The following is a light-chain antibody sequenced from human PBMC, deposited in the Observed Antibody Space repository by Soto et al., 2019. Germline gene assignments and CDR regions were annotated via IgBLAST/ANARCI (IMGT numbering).Light chain of an antibody. Sequence: QSALTPPASVSGSPGQSITISCTGTSSDVGGYNYVSWYQQHPGKAPKLMTYYVSHRPSGVSNRFSGSKSGNTASLTISGLQAEDEADYCCSSYPSINSYVFGTGTKVNVL. CDR2: YVS. CDR3: SSYPSINSYV. J-gene: IGLJ1*01. CDR1: SSDVGGYNY. V-gene: IGLV2-14*03.